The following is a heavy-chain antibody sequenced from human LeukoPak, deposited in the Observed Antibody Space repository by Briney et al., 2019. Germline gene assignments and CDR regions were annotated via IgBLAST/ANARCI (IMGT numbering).Heavy chain of an antibody. CDR2: INGGNGNT. Sequence: ASVKVSCKASGYTFTSYDINWVRQATGQRLEWMGWINGGNGNTKYSQKFQGRVTITRDTSASKAYMELSSLRSEDTAIYYCARDDWNYKFTIHDYYYGMDVWGQGTTVTVSS. J-gene: IGHJ6*02. CDR3: ARDDWNYKFTIHDYYYGMDV. D-gene: IGHD1-7*01. CDR1: GYTFTSYD. V-gene: IGHV1-3*01.